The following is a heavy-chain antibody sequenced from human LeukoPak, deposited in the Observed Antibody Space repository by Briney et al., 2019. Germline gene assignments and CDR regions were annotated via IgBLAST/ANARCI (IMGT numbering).Heavy chain of an antibody. Sequence: GGSLRLSCVASGFTFSSSWMTWVRQAPGMGLERVANIKADGTGKYYVDSVRGRFSNSRDNAKNSLYLELNSLRAEDTGVYFCARDRGWQQFDYWGQGTLVTVSS. D-gene: IGHD5-24*01. CDR1: GFTFSSSW. CDR2: IKADGTGK. J-gene: IGHJ4*01. V-gene: IGHV3-7*01. CDR3: ARDRGWQQFDY.